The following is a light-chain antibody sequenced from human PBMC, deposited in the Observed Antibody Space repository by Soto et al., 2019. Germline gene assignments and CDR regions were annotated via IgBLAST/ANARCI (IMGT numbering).Light chain of an antibody. CDR2: GAS. J-gene: IGKJ1*01. CDR3: QHYGSSPWT. Sequence: EIELTQSPGTLSLSAGERATLSCRASQSIISSYFAWYQQQPGQTPRLLIYGASRRATGIPDRFSGSGSGTDFTLTISRLEPEDFEVYYCQHYGSSPWTFGQGTKVDIK. CDR1: QSIISSY. V-gene: IGKV3-20*01.